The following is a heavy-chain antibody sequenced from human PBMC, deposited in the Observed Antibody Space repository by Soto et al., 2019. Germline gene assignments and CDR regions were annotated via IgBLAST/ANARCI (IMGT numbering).Heavy chain of an antibody. CDR1: GYTFTTYG. J-gene: IGHJ6*02. V-gene: IGHV1-18*01. CDR3: TREGSAPYYYYAMDA. D-gene: IGHD3-10*01. Sequence: QVQLEQSAPAVKKPGASVKVSCKASGYTFTTYGISWVRQAPGEGLEWLGWINTHNGNTNYAQNLRGRVFMTADTSTNTAYMELRSLRSDDTAIYFCTREGSAPYYYYAMDAWGQGTTVTVSS. CDR2: INTHNGNT.